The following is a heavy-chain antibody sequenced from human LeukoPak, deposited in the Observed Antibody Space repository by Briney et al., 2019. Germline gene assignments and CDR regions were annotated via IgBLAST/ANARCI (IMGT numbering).Heavy chain of an antibody. D-gene: IGHD5-24*01. CDR2: ISSSSSYI. J-gene: IGHJ4*02. CDR3: ARDYKYAFDN. V-gene: IGHV3-21*01. Sequence: GGSLRLSCGASGFTFSSYSMNWVRQAPGRGLEWVSSISSSSSYIYYADSVKGRFTISRDNAKNSLYLQMNSLRVEDTAVYYCARDYKYAFDNWGQGTLVTVSS. CDR1: GFTFSSYS.